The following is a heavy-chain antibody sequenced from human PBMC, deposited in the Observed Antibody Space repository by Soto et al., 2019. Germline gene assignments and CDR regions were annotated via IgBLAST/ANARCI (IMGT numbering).Heavy chain of an antibody. J-gene: IGHJ5*02. CDR1: GFMFSTYA. V-gene: IGHV3-30-3*01. CDR2: ISYGGSDR. Sequence: GGSLRLSCAASGFMFSTYAMHWVRQAPGKGLEWVAVISYGGSDRYYGDSGKGRFTISRDNSRNTLYLEMNSLQTEDTAVFYCARDQGRTVTRGDWFDPWGQGTLVTVSS. D-gene: IGHD6-19*01. CDR3: ARDQGRTVTRGDWFDP.